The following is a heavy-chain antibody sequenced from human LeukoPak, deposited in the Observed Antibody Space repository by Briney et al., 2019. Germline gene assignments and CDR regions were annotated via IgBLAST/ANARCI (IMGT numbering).Heavy chain of an antibody. J-gene: IGHJ4*02. D-gene: IGHD3-10*01. V-gene: IGHV1-24*01. CDR2: FDPEDGET. Sequence: ASVKVSCKVSGYTLTELSMHWVRQAPGKGLECMGRFDPEDGETIYAQKFQGRVTMTRTTSINTAYMELSSLRSDDTAVYYCARESGLYGSGSRYWGQGTLVTVSS. CDR3: ARESGLYGSGSRY. CDR1: GYTLTELS.